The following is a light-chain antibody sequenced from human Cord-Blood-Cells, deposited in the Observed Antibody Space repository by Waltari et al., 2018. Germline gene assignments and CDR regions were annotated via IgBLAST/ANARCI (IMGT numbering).Light chain of an antibody. CDR2: LGS. CDR1: QSLLHSNGYNY. J-gene: IGKJ1*01. V-gene: IGKV2-28*01. Sequence: DIVMTQSPLSLPVTPGEPASISCRSSQSLLHSNGYNYLDWYLKKPGQSPQLLIYLGSNRAAGVPERFSGSGSGTDFTLKISRVEAEDVGVYYCMQALQTPRTFGQGTKVEIK. CDR3: MQALQTPRT.